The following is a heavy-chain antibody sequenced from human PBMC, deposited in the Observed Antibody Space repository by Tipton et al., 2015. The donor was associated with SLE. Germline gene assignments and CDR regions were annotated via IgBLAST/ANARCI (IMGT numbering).Heavy chain of an antibody. CDR3: ARGLGRLDGLET. CDR2: IYYSGST. V-gene: IGHV4-59*01. CDR1: GGSISSYY. J-gene: IGHJ5*02. D-gene: IGHD1-26*01. Sequence: GLVKPSETLSLTCTVSGGSISSYYWSWIRQPPGKGLEWIGYIYYSGSTNYNPSLKSRVTISVDTSKNQFSLKLSSVTPADTAVYYCARGLGRLDGLETWGQGTLVTVSS.